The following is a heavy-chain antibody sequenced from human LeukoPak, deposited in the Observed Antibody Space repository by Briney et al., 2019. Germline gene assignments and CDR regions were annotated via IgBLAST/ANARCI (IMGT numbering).Heavy chain of an antibody. D-gene: IGHD3-10*01. J-gene: IGHJ4*02. Sequence: CGPGLLKPTHTLTLNCTFPGFSLSTIGMCVSWIRQLPGKALEWLARSDWDDDKYYSTSLKTRLTISKDTPKNQVVLTMTNMDPVDTATYYCARITMVRGAVFDYWGQGTLVTVSS. CDR1: GFSLSTIGMC. V-gene: IGHV2-70*11. CDR2: SDWDDDK. CDR3: ARITMVRGAVFDY.